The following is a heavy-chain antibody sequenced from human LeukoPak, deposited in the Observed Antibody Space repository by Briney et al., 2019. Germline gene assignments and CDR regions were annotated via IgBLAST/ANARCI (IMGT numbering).Heavy chain of an antibody. D-gene: IGHD3-22*01. V-gene: IGHV3-53*01. J-gene: IGHJ4*02. CDR3: ARASYYARDYFDY. CDR2: IYSGGST. Sequence: GGSLRLSCAASGFTVSSNYMSWVRQAPGKGLEWVSVIYSGGSTYYADSVKGRFTISRDNSRNTLYLQMNSLRAEDTAVYYCARASYYARDYFDYWGQGTLVTVSS. CDR1: GFTVSSNY.